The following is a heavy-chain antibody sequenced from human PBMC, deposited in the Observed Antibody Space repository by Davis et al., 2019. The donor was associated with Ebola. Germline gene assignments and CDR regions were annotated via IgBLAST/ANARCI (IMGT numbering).Heavy chain of an antibody. CDR3: ARGSDRTLSFGYFDY. D-gene: IGHD3-16*01. Sequence: AASVKVSCKVSGSTLTDLSIHWVRQAPGKGLEWMGGFDPEDGETIYAQKFQGRVTITADESTSTAYMELSSLRSEDTAVYYCARGSDRTLSFGYFDYWGQGTLVTVSS. CDR1: GSTLTDLS. J-gene: IGHJ4*02. CDR2: FDPEDGET. V-gene: IGHV1-24*01.